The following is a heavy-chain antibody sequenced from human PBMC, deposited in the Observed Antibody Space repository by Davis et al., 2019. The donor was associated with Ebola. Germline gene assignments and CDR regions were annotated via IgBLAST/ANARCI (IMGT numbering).Heavy chain of an antibody. CDR3: ARDTYRVEIGYPYYYYGMDV. V-gene: IGHV3-11*04. D-gene: IGHD5-18*01. Sequence: GESLKISCAASGFSFSDYYMTWIRQAPGKGLEWLSYISSSGSTMNYADSVKGRFTISRDNAKNSLYLQMNSLRDEDTAVYYCARDTYRVEIGYPYYYYGMDVWGQGTTVTVSS. CDR1: GFSFSDYY. CDR2: ISSSGSTM. J-gene: IGHJ6*02.